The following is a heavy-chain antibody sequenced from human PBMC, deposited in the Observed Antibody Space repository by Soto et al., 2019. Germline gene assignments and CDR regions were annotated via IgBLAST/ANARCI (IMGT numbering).Heavy chain of an antibody. CDR1: GYRFTSYA. CDR3: ARGELYIDY. V-gene: IGHV1-3*01. J-gene: IGHJ4*02. D-gene: IGHD3-10*01. CDR2: INAGNGNT. Sequence: ASVKVSCTDSGYRFTSYAMHWVRQAPGQRLEWMGWINAGNGNTKCSQKFQGRVTITRDTSASTAYMELSSLRSEDTAVYYCARGELYIDYWGQGTPVTVSS.